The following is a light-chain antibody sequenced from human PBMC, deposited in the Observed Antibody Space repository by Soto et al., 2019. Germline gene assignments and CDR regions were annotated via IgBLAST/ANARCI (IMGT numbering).Light chain of an antibody. CDR3: QQYDRYPVT. Sequence: DSQMTQSPSTLAASVGDRVTITCRASQSVSTWLAWYQQKPGKPPELLIYKASILQSGVSSRFSGSGSGTDFTLTISGLQPDDFATYYCQQYDRYPVTFGGGTKVEVK. V-gene: IGKV1-5*03. J-gene: IGKJ4*01. CDR2: KAS. CDR1: QSVSTW.